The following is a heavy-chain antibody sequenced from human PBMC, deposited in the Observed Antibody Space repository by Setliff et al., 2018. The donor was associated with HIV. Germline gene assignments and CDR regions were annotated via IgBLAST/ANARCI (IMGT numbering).Heavy chain of an antibody. CDR1: GFTFSNAW. CDR3: AKGSGFYDY. D-gene: IGHD3-22*01. V-gene: IGHV3-53*01. J-gene: IGHJ4*02. Sequence: PGGSLRLSCAASGFTFSNAWMSWVRQAPGKGLEWVALMYDGGSTYYADSVKGRFTITRDISKNTLDLQMNSLRVDDTAVYYCAKGSGFYDYWGQGTLVTVSS. CDR2: MYDGGST.